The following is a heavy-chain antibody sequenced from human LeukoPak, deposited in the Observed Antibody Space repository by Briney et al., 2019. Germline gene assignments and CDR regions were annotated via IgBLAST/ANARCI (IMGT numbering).Heavy chain of an antibody. D-gene: IGHD3-22*01. Sequence: SETLSLTCAVYGGSFSGYYWSWLRQPPGKGLEWIGEINHSGSTNYNPSLKSRVTISVDTSKNQFSLKLSSVTAADTAVYYCARVYRSYYYDSSGYYYYYYYYMDVWGKGTAVTVSS. CDR1: GGSFSGYY. J-gene: IGHJ6*03. V-gene: IGHV4-34*01. CDR2: INHSGST. CDR3: ARVYRSYYYDSSGYYYYYYYYMDV.